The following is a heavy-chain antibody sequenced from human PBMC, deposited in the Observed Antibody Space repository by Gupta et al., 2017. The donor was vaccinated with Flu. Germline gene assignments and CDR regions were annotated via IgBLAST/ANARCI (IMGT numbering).Heavy chain of an antibody. D-gene: IGHD2-2*01. CDR3: AKAGKGSSISDFDY. Sequence: EVQLLESGGGLVQPGGSLRLSCAASGFPFSSYAMSWVRQAPGKGLEWVSAISGSGGSTYYADSVKGRFTISRDNSKNTLYLQMNSLRAEETAVYYCAKAGKGSSISDFDYWGQGTLVTVSS. CDR2: ISGSGGST. V-gene: IGHV3-23*01. CDR1: GFPFSSYA. J-gene: IGHJ4*02.